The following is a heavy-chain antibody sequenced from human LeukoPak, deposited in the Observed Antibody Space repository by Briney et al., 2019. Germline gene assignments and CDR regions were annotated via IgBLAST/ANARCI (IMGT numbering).Heavy chain of an antibody. CDR2: IYHSGST. V-gene: IGHV4-39*01. Sequence: SETLSLTCTVSGDSIKNENYYWAWIRQPPGKGLEWIGSIYHSGSTHYNPSLKSRVTLSVDTSKNQFSLMLRSVTAVDTAIYYCARHLFPHYDFWSGSLYYFDFWGQGTRVTVSS. CDR3: ARHLFPHYDFWSGSLYYFDF. CDR1: GDSIKNENYY. J-gene: IGHJ4*02. D-gene: IGHD3-3*01.